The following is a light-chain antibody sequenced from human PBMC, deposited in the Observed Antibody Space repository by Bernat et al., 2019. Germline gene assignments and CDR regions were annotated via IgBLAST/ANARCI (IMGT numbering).Light chain of an antibody. V-gene: IGLV3-1*01. J-gene: IGLJ1*01. Sequence: SFVLTQPPSVSVSPGQTATIACSGTNFENKYVCWYQQKTGQAPVLIIYQDKRRPSGIPGRFSGSSSGNTATLTIGGTQPVDEADYYCQTWDSKTYVFGTGTKVSVL. CDR1: NFENKY. CDR3: QTWDSKTYV. CDR2: QDK.